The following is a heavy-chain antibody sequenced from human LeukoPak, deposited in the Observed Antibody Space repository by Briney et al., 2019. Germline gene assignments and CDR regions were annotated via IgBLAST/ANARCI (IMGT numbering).Heavy chain of an antibody. CDR1: GFTFSSYA. CDR3: AMRHYYYYYMDV. J-gene: IGHJ6*03. Sequence: PGGSLRLSCAASGFTFSSYAMSWVRQAPGKGLEWVSAISGSGCSTYYADSVKGRFTISRDNSKNTLYLQMNSLRAEDTAVYYCAMRHYYYYYMDVWGKGTTVTVSS. V-gene: IGHV3-23*01. CDR2: ISGSGCST.